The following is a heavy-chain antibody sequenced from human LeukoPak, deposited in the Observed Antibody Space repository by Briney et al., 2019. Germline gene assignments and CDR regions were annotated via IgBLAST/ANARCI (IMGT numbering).Heavy chain of an antibody. V-gene: IGHV5-51*01. D-gene: IGHD3-9*01. CDR1: GYSFTSYW. CDR2: IYPGDSDT. J-gene: IGHJ4*02. CDR3: ARATGFTISPRKFDY. Sequence: GESLKISCKGSGYSFTSYWIGWVRQMPGKGLEWMGIIYPGDSDTRYSPSFQGQVTISADKSISTAYLQWSSLKASDTAMYYCARATGFTISPRKFDYGGRGPGVTVSS.